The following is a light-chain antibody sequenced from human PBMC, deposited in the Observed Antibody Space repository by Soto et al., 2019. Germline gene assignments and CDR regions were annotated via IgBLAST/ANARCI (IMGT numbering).Light chain of an antibody. CDR2: GVY. CDR3: QQYNNWPIT. J-gene: IGKJ5*01. Sequence: EIVLIQSPATLSLSPGERATLSCRASQSVGSNLAWYQQKPGQPPRLLMYGVYTRAPGTPARFSGSGSGTEFTLTISSLQSEDFAVYYCQQYNNWPITFGQGTRLEIK. CDR1: QSVGSN. V-gene: IGKV3D-15*01.